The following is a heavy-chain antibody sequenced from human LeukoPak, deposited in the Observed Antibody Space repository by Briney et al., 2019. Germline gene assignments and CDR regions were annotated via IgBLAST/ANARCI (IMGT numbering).Heavy chain of an antibody. CDR1: GGSFSGYY. J-gene: IGHJ4*02. CDR3: AREEGYRLDY. CDR2: INHSGST. D-gene: IGHD5-12*01. Sequence: PSETLSLTCAVYGGSFSGYYWSWIRQPPGKGLEWIGEINHSGSTNYNPSLKSRVTISVDTSKNQFSLKLSSVTAADTAVYYCAREEGYRLDYWGQGTLVTVSS. V-gene: IGHV4-34*01.